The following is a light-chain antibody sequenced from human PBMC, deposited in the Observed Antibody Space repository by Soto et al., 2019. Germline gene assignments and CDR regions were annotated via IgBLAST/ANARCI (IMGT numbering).Light chain of an antibody. CDR1: SSNVGRNT. Sequence: QSVLTQPPSASGTPWQRVTISCSGSSSNVGRNTVNWYQQLPGTAPKLLIYSNNQRPSGVPDRFSGSKSGTSASLAISGLQSEDEADYYCAAWDDSLNAVVFGGGTK. CDR2: SNN. CDR3: AAWDDSLNAVV. V-gene: IGLV1-44*01. J-gene: IGLJ2*01.